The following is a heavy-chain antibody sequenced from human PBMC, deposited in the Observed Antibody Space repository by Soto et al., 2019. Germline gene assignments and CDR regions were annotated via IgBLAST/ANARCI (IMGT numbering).Heavy chain of an antibody. D-gene: IGHD2-2*01. V-gene: IGHV1-58*01. CDR2: IVVGSGNT. J-gene: IGHJ6*02. CDR3: AADYCSSTSCYEVYYYYGMDV. Sequence: ASVKVSCKASGFTFTSSAVQWVRQARGQRLEWIGWIVVGSGNTNYAQKFQERVTITRDMSTSTAYMELSSLRSEDTAVYYCAADYCSSTSCYEVYYYYGMDVWGQGTTVTVSS. CDR1: GFTFTSSA.